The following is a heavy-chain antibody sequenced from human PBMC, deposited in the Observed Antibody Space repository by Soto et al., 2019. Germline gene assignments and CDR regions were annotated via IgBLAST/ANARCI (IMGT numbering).Heavy chain of an antibody. V-gene: IGHV3-23*01. D-gene: IGHD3-9*01. Sequence: GGSLRLSCAASGFTFSSYAMSWVRQAPGKGLEWVSAISGSGGSTYYADSVKGRFTISRDNSKNTRYLQMNSLRAEDTAVYYCAKPVLRYFDWLENWFDPWGQGTLVTVSS. J-gene: IGHJ5*02. CDR3: AKPVLRYFDWLENWFDP. CDR2: ISGSGGST. CDR1: GFTFSSYA.